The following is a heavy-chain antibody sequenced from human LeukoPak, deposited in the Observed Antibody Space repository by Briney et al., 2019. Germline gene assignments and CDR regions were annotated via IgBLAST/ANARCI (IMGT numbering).Heavy chain of an antibody. CDR3: AKAHVPTMIRGVVSSD. D-gene: IGHD3-10*01. Sequence: PGGSLRLSCATSGFTFSSYAMSWDRQAPGKGLEWVSTISPSGGVTFYSDSVRGRFTISRDYSKDTLFLQMNSLRAEDTALYYCAKAHVPTMIRGVVSSDWGQGTLVTVSS. V-gene: IGHV3-23*01. CDR1: GFTFSSYA. J-gene: IGHJ4*02. CDR2: ISPSGGVT.